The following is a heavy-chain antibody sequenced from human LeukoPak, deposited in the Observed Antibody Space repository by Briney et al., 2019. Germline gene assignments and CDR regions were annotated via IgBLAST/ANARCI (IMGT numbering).Heavy chain of an antibody. CDR3: ARGPTYQPIDY. CDR2: IHYSGTT. V-gene: IGHV4-59*05. CDR1: GGSISSYY. J-gene: IGHJ4*02. Sequence: PSETPSLTCTVSGGSISSYYWSWIRQPPGKGLEWIASIHYSGTTYYNPSLKSRVTISVDTSKNHFSLKLSSVTAADTAVYYCARGPTYQPIDYWGQGTLVTVSS. D-gene: IGHD2-2*01.